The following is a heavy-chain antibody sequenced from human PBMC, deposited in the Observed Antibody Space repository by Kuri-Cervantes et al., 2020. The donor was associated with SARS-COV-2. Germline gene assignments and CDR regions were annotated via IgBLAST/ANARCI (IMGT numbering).Heavy chain of an antibody. CDR2: IYYSGST. Sequence: SETLSLTCTVSGGSISSYYWSWIRQPPGKGLEWIGSIYYSGSTNYNPSLKSRVTISVDTSKNQFSLKLSSVTAADTAVYYCARVYYDFWSGPSGFDPWGQGTLVTVSS. J-gene: IGHJ5*02. V-gene: IGHV4-59*01. CDR3: ARVYYDFWSGPSGFDP. CDR1: GGSISSYY. D-gene: IGHD3-3*01.